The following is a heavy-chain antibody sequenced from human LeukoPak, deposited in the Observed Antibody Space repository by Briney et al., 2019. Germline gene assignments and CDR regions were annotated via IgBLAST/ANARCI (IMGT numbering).Heavy chain of an antibody. D-gene: IGHD4-23*01. CDR3: AREGLSVAYDY. CDR2: INNGGSDT. CDR1: GFSMSRYY. Sequence: GGSLRLSCAASGFSMSRYYMSWVRQAPGKGLEWVAKINNGGSDTYYVDSVKGRFTTSRDNAKNSLSLQMDSQRAEDTAVYHCAREGLSVAYDYWGQGTLVTVSS. J-gene: IGHJ4*02. V-gene: IGHV3-7*01.